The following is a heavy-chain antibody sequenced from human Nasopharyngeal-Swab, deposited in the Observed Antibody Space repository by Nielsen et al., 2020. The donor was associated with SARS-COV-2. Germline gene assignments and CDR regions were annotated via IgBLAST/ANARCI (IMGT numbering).Heavy chain of an antibody. D-gene: IGHD3-3*01. Sequence: GESLKISCAASGFTFSNAWMSWVRQAPGKGLVWVSRINSDGSSTSYADSVKGRFTISRDNAKNTLYLQMNSLRAEDTAVYYCATIFGVPYWGQGTLVTVSS. CDR3: ATIFGVPY. J-gene: IGHJ4*02. V-gene: IGHV3-74*01. CDR2: INSDGSST. CDR1: GFTFSNAW.